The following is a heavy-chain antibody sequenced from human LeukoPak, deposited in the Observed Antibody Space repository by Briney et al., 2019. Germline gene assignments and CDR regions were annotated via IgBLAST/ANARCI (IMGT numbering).Heavy chain of an antibody. CDR3: AKDAGWLQLDF. V-gene: IGHV3-30-3*01. D-gene: IGHD5-24*01. J-gene: IGHJ4*02. Sequence: GGSLRLSCEASGFAFGSYAMHWVRQAPGRGLEWVAVISHDGDNTNSGESVRGRFTLSRDNLKNSLYLQMSSLRAEDTAMYYCAKDAGWLQLDFWGQGALVTVSS. CDR1: GFAFGSYA. CDR2: ISHDGDNT.